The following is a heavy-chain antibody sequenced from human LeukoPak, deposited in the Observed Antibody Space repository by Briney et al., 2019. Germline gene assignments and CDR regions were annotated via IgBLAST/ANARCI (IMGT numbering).Heavy chain of an antibody. Sequence: PSETLSLTCTVSGGSISSGGFYWSWIRQHPGKGLEWIGYIYYSGSTSYNPSLKSRVTISVDTSKNQFSLKLSSVTAADTAVYYCASYSYYYDSSGYFDYWGQGTLVTVSS. CDR2: IYYSGST. J-gene: IGHJ4*02. D-gene: IGHD3-22*01. CDR3: ASYSYYYDSSGYFDY. CDR1: GGSISSGGFY. V-gene: IGHV4-31*03.